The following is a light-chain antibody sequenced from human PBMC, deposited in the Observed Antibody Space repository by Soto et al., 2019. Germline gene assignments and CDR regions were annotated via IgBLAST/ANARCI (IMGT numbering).Light chain of an antibody. CDR3: QQYGSSGT. CDR2: DAS. J-gene: IGKJ1*01. Sequence: EVVLTQSPGTLSLSPGERATLSCRASQSVSSRLAWYQQKPGQPPSLPISDASTRASGVPYRFSGSGSGTYFTLTISRLEPEDFAVYYCQQYGSSGTFGQGTKVDIK. CDR1: QSVSSR. V-gene: IGKV3-20*01.